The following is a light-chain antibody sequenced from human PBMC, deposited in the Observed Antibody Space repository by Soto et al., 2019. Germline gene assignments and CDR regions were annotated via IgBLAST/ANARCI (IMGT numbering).Light chain of an antibody. CDR3: SSYTTSGTYV. J-gene: IGLJ1*01. CDR2: DVS. CDR1: SSDVGGYNY. Sequence: QSVLTQPASVSGSPGQSITISCTGTSSDVGGYNYVSWHQQHPGKVPKLMIYDVSYRPSGVSNRFSGSKSGNTASLTISGLQAEDEADYYCSSYTTSGTYVFGTGTKGTVL. V-gene: IGLV2-14*01.